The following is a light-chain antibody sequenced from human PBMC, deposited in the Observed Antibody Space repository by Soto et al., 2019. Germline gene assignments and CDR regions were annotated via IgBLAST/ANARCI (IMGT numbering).Light chain of an antibody. CDR2: GAS. CDR1: QSVSSN. J-gene: IGKJ1*01. V-gene: IGKV3-15*01. CDR3: QQYNNWFRT. Sequence: EIVMTQSQATLSVSPGERATLSCRASQSVSSNLAWYQQKPGQAPRLLIYGASTRATGIPARFSGSGSGTEFTLTISSLQSEDFAVYYCQQYNNWFRTFGQETKVEIK.